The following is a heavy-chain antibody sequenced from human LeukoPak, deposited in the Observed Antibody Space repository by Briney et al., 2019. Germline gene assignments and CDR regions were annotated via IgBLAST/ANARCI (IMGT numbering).Heavy chain of an antibody. CDR1: GFTFSSYA. J-gene: IGHJ4*02. V-gene: IGHV3-23*01. CDR2: VSGSGGYT. CDR3: AKDRPKYYDSSGHYYRRDGDY. Sequence: GGSLRLYCAASGFTFSSYAMSWVRQAPGKGLEWVSSVSGSGGYTYYAGSVKGRFTISRDNSKNTLYLQMNSLRAEDTAIYYCAKDRPKYYDSSGHYYRRDGDYWGQGTLVTVSS. D-gene: IGHD3-22*01.